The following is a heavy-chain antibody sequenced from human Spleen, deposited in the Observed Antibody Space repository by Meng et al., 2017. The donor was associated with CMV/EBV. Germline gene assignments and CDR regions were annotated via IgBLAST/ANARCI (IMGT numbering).Heavy chain of an antibody. CDR3: ARGYCSGASCYIDD. V-gene: IGHV1-2*02. J-gene: IGHJ4*02. CDR2: VNANSGAK. CDR1: GYTFTGYY. Sequence: KASGYTFTGYYMNWVRQAPGQGLEWMGWVNANSGAKDYVQKFQGRVTMTRDTSISTAYMELSRLRSDDTAVYYCARGYCSGASCYIDDWGQGTLVTVSS. D-gene: IGHD2-2*02.